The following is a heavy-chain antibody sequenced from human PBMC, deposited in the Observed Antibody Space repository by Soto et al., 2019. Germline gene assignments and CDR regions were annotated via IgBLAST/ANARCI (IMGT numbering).Heavy chain of an antibody. D-gene: IGHD6-19*01. Sequence: PSETLSLTCAVSGVSINSNDFWGWIRHPPGRGLEWIGYSSHSGSTYYNPSLKSRVTISVDRSKNQFSLKLSSVTAADTAVYYCARGGLLPDYWGQGTPVTVSS. J-gene: IGHJ4*02. CDR3: ARGGLLPDY. CDR1: GVSINSNDF. V-gene: IGHV4-28*03. CDR2: SSHSGST.